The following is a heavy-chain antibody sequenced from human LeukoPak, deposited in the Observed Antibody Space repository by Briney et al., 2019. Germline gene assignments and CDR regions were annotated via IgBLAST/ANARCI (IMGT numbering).Heavy chain of an antibody. J-gene: IGHJ3*02. Sequence: GASVKVSCKASGYAFTGYYMHWVRQAPGQGLEWMGWINPNSGGTNYAQKFQGRVTMTRDTSISTAYMELSRLRSDDTAVYYCAILPYDSSGYYYEGSGYAFDIWGQGTMVTVSS. V-gene: IGHV1-2*02. D-gene: IGHD3-22*01. CDR1: GYAFTGYY. CDR3: AILPYDSSGYYYEGSGYAFDI. CDR2: INPNSGGT.